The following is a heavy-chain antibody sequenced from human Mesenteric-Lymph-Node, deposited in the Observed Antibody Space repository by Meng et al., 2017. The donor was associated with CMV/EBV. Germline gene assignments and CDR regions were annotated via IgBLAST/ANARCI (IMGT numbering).Heavy chain of an antibody. Sequence: GSLRLSCTVSGGSISSSSYYWGWIRQPPGKGLEWIGSIYYSGSTYYNPSLKSRVTISVDTSKNQFSLKLSSVTAADTAVYYCARDTGDDYWGQGTLVTVSS. CDR2: IYYSGST. V-gene: IGHV4-39*07. CDR3: ARDTGDDY. J-gene: IGHJ4*02. CDR1: GGSISSSSYY. D-gene: IGHD3-16*01.